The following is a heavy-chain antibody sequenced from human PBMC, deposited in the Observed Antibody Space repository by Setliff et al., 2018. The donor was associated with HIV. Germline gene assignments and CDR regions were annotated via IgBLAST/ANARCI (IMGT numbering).Heavy chain of an antibody. D-gene: IGHD5-18*01. Sequence: PSETLSLTCAVYGGSFSGFYWNWIRQPPGKGLEWIGEINHSGSTNYNPSLKSRVTISVDTSKNHFSLSLSSVTAADTAVYFCARDPGYTSGSTFHFDYWGQGTLVTVSS. V-gene: IGHV4-34*01. CDR1: GGSFSGFY. CDR2: INHSGST. J-gene: IGHJ4*02. CDR3: ARDPGYTSGSTFHFDY.